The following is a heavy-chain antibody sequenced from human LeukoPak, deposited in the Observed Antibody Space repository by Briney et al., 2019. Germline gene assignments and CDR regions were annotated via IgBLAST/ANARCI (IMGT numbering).Heavy chain of an antibody. J-gene: IGHJ6*03. D-gene: IGHD2-15*01. CDR3: ARDRGRAPYIVDYYYYYIDV. Sequence: VASVKVSCKASGGTFSSYAISWVRQAPGQGLEWMGGIIPIFGTANYAQKFQGRVTITTDESTSTAYMELSSLRSEDTAVYYCARDRGRAPYIVDYYYYYIDVWGKGTTVTVSS. V-gene: IGHV1-69*05. CDR1: GGTFSSYA. CDR2: IIPIFGTA.